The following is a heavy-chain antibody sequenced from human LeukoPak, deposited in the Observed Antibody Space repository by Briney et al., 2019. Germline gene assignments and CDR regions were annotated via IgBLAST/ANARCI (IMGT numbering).Heavy chain of an antibody. D-gene: IGHD6-19*01. V-gene: IGHV1-18*01. CDR1: GYTFTRYG. CDR3: ARDPSNSSGRYVLFDY. Sequence: ASVKVSCKASGYTFTRYGISWVRQAPGQGLEWMGWISNYNGDTNYAQKLQGRVTLTTDISTTTAYMELRSLTSDDTAVYYCARDPSNSSGRYVLFDYWGQGTLVTVSS. CDR2: ISNYNGDT. J-gene: IGHJ4*02.